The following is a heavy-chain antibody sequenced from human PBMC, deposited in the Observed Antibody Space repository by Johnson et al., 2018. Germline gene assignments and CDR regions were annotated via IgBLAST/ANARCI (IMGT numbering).Heavy chain of an antibody. Sequence: EVQLVESGGGLVKXGGSXRLXCAASGFTFSNYGMNWVRQAPGKGLEWISSISLGSSYIFYAASVKGRFTVSRDNAKNSLYLQMNSLRDEDTAVYYCARPQRIVGARREGCYGLDVWGQGTTLIVSS. CDR3: ARPQRIVGARREGCYGLDV. CDR2: ISLGSSYI. J-gene: IGHJ6*02. CDR1: GFTFSNYG. V-gene: IGHV3-21*06. D-gene: IGHD1-26*01.